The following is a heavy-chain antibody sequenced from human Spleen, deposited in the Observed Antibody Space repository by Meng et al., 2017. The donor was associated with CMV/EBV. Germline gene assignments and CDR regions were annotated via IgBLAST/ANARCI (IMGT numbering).Heavy chain of an antibody. CDR2: INTNTGNP. Sequence: FTSYTMTWVRQAPGQGLEWMGWINTNTGNPTYAQGFTGRFVFSLDTSVSTAHLQISSLKAEDTAVYYCARVAESCSSTSCYSRFWFDPWGQGTLVTVSS. D-gene: IGHD2-2*01. J-gene: IGHJ5*02. CDR3: ARVAESCSSTSCYSRFWFDP. CDR1: FTSYT. V-gene: IGHV7-4-1*02.